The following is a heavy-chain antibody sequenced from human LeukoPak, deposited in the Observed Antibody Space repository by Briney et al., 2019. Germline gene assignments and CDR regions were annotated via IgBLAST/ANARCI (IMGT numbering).Heavy chain of an antibody. V-gene: IGHV3-13*01. J-gene: IGHJ4*02. D-gene: IGHD4-17*01. CDR3: ARVLWNGDYPRFDY. CDR1: GFTFSSYD. CDR2: IGTAGDT. Sequence: GGSLRLSCAASGFTFSSYDMHWVRQATGKGLEWVSAIGTAGDTYYPGSVKGRFTISRENAKNSLYLQMNSLRAEDTAVYYCARVLWNGDYPRFDYWGQGTLVTVSS.